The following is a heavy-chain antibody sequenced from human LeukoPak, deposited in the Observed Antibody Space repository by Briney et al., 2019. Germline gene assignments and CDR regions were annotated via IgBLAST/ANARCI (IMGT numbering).Heavy chain of an antibody. D-gene: IGHD3-10*01. CDR2: ISGSAGST. CDR1: GFTFSNFA. J-gene: IGHJ4*02. Sequence: QPGGSLRLSCAASGFTFSNFAMSWVRQAPGKGLEWVSLISGSAGSTYYADFVKGRFTISRDNSKNTLYLQMNSLRAEDTALYYCAKDVGVGGYYGSGTYLDYWGQGTLVTVSS. V-gene: IGHV3-23*01. CDR3: AKDVGVGGYYGSGTYLDY.